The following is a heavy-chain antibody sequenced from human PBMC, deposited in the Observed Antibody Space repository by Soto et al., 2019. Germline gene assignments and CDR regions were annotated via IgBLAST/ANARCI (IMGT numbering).Heavy chain of an antibody. CDR1: GFPFSNYG. J-gene: IGHJ6*02. CDR2: ISDDGSNK. D-gene: IGHD3-3*01. CDR3: TKRRNVFRFLEWSSGMEV. Sequence: GRSLRLSCAASGFPFSNYGMHWVRQAPGKGLEWVAFISDDGSNKYYADSMKGRFTMSRDNSKRTLYLQMSSLRVEDTAVYYCTKRRNVFRFLEWSSGMEVWGQGTTVTVSS. V-gene: IGHV3-30*18.